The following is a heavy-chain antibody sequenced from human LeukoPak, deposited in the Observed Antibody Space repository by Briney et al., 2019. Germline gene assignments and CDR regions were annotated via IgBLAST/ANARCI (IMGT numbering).Heavy chain of an antibody. V-gene: IGHV3-48*03. CDR3: ARDSERRPLDY. D-gene: IGHD1-14*01. J-gene: IGHJ4*02. Sequence: GGPLRLSCAASGFTFSRYEMNWVRQAPGKGLEWVAHISRSDSTIYYADSVKGRFTISRDDGKNSLYLQMNRLRAEDTAVYYCARDSERRPLDYWGQGTLVTVSS. CDR2: ISRSDSTI. CDR1: GFTFSRYE.